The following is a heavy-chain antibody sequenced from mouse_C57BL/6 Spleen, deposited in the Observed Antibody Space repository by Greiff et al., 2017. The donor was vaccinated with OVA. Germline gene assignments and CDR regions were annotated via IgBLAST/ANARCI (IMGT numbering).Heavy chain of an antibody. J-gene: IGHJ1*03. CDR1: GYTFTDYY. CDR2: IGPGSGST. D-gene: IGHD1-1*01. V-gene: IGHV1-77*01. Sequence: VQRVESGAELVKPGASVKISCKASGYTFTDYYINWVKQRPGQGLEWIGKIGPGSGSTYYNEKFKGKATLTADKSSSTAYMQLSSLTSEDSAVYFCARRETYYGSSHWYFDVWGTGTTVTVSS. CDR3: ARRETYYGSSHWYFDV.